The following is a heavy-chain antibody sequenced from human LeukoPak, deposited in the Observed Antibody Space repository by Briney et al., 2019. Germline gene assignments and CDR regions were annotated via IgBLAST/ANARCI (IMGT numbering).Heavy chain of an antibody. D-gene: IGHD6-6*01. CDR3: ARAARVISIAARTYYFDY. V-gene: IGHV4-39*07. CDR1: GGSISSSSYY. Sequence: PSETLSLTCTVSGGSISSSSYYWGWIRQPPGKGLEWIGGIYYSGSTYYNPSLKSRVTISVDTSKNQFSLKLSSVTAADTAVYYCARAARVISIAARTYYFDYWGQGTLVTVSS. J-gene: IGHJ4*02. CDR2: IYYSGST.